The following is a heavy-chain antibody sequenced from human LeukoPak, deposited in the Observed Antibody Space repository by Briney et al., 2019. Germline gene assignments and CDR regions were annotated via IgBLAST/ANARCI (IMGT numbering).Heavy chain of an antibody. CDR1: GGTFSSYA. CDR3: ASSSGWYGDY. CDR2: IIPIFGTA. J-gene: IGHJ4*02. Sequence: ASVTLSCKASGGTFSSYAISWVRQAPGQGLEWMGRIIPIFGTANYAQKFQGRVTITADKSTSTAYMELSSLRSEDTAVYYCASSSGWYGDYWGQGTLVTVSS. D-gene: IGHD6-19*01. V-gene: IGHV1-69*06.